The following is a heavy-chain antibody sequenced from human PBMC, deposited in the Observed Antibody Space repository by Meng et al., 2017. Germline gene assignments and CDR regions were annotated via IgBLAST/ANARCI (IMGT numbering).Heavy chain of an antibody. V-gene: IGHV3-7*01. Sequence: GGSLRLSCAASGFTFSSYGMHWVRQAPGKGLEWVANIKQDGSEKYYVDSVKGRFTISRDNAKNSLYLQMNSLRAEDTAVYYCASYYGSGSYYRGEFDYWGQGTLVTVSS. D-gene: IGHD3-10*01. CDR1: GFTFSSYG. J-gene: IGHJ4*02. CDR2: IKQDGSEK. CDR3: ASYYGSGSYYRGEFDY.